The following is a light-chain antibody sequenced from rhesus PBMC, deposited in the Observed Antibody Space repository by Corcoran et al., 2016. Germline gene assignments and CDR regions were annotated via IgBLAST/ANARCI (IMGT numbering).Light chain of an antibody. J-gene: IGKJ3*01. CDR1: QNIYSN. CDR2: AGS. Sequence: DIQMTQSPSALSASVGDRVTISCRASQNIYSNLAWYQQKPGKAPKLLIYAGSSLQPRIPSRFSGSGSGTDCTLTISSLQPEDSAAYYCQHYYDNPFTFGPGTKLDIK. V-gene: IGKV1S12*01. CDR3: QHYYDNPFT.